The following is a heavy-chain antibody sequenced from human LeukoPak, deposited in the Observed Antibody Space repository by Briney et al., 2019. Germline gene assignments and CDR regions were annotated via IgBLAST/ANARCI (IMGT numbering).Heavy chain of an antibody. V-gene: IGHV3-11*04. Sequence: GGSLRLSCAASGFTFSDHYMSWIRQAPGKGLEWVSYISSSGSTIYYADSVKGRFTISRDNAKNSLYLQMNSLRAEDTAVYYCARDQSSGSIRGAFDIWGQGTMVTVSS. CDR2: ISSSGSTI. CDR1: GFTFSDHY. D-gene: IGHD3-22*01. J-gene: IGHJ3*02. CDR3: ARDQSSGSIRGAFDI.